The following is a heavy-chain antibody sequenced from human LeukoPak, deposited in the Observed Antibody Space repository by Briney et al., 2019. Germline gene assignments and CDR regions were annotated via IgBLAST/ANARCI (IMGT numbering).Heavy chain of an antibody. Sequence: SQTLSLTCTVSGCSITSGGYYWSWIRQLPGKGLEWIGYIYYSGTTSYNPSLKSRLTISLDTSENQFSLKLSSVTAADMAVYYCARGSTGDKSNNWGQGTLVTVSS. CDR1: GCSITSGGYY. CDR3: ARGSTGDKSNN. CDR2: IYYSGTT. J-gene: IGHJ4*02. D-gene: IGHD7-27*01. V-gene: IGHV4-31*03.